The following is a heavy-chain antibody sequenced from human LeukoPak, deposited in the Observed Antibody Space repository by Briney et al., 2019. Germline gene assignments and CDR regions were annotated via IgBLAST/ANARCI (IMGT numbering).Heavy chain of an antibody. CDR2: ISSSGSTI. CDR1: GFTFSSYE. Sequence: GGSLRLSCAASGFTFSSYEMNWVRQAPGKGLEWVSYISSSGSTIYYADSVKGRFTISRDNAKNSLYLQMYSLRAEDTAVYYCARDYCSSTSCDLGMDVWGQGTTVTVSS. D-gene: IGHD2-2*01. V-gene: IGHV3-48*03. J-gene: IGHJ6*02. CDR3: ARDYCSSTSCDLGMDV.